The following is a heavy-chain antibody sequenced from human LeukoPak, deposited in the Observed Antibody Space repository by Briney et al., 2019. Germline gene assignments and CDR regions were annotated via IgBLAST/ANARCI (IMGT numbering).Heavy chain of an antibody. Sequence: ASVKVSCKTSVYTFTNFAIHWVRQAPGQRLEWMGWINAGNGNTKYSQNLQGRVTIAGDTSASTAYMELTSLRSEDTAVYYCARGLLWFGELSTLGYWGQGTLVTVSS. CDR3: ARGLLWFGELSTLGY. J-gene: IGHJ4*02. V-gene: IGHV1-3*01. D-gene: IGHD3-10*01. CDR1: VYTFTNFA. CDR2: INAGNGNT.